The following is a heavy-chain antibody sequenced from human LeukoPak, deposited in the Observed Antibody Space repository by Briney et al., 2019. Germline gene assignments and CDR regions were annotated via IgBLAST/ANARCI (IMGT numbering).Heavy chain of an antibody. J-gene: IGHJ4*02. V-gene: IGHV4-39*07. D-gene: IGHD5-24*01. Sequence: KSSETLSLTCTVSGGSVSSGGYSWTWIRQPPGKGLEWIGEINHSGCTDYNPSLKSRVTVSVDTSKNQFSLKLNSVTAADTAVYFCARGGWLEMATIEGLFDYWGQGTLVTVSS. CDR2: INHSGCT. CDR1: GGSVSSGGYS. CDR3: ARGGWLEMATIEGLFDY.